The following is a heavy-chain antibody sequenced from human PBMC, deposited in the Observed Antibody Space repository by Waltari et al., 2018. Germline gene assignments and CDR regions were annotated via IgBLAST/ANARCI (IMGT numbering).Heavy chain of an antibody. CDR1: GGSLRSHNLW. V-gene: IGHV4-39*01. J-gene: IGHJ5*01. CDR3: VRSTIRGATRWLDP. CDR2: VFYSGMT. D-gene: IGHD1-26*01. Sequence: QLQLQESGPGLVQPSQTLSLTCTVSGGSLRSHNLWWGWVRQSPGKGLESIGYVFYSGMTYYSPSLKSRVTISADTSKNQVSLKLNSVTAADTAMYYCVRSTIRGATRWLDPWGQGTRVTVSS.